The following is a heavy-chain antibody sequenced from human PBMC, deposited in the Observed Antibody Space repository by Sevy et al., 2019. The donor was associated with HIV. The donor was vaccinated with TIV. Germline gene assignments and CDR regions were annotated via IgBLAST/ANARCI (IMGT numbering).Heavy chain of an antibody. V-gene: IGHV1-69*13. J-gene: IGHJ4*02. D-gene: IGHD5-18*01. CDR2: IIPIFGTA. Sequence: ASVKVSCKASGGTFSSYAISWVRQAPGQGLEWMGGIIPIFGTANYAQKFQGIVTITADESTSTAYMELSSLRSEDTAVYYYASDGDVGYSYGYWGQGTLVTVSS. CDR3: ASDGDVGYSYGY. CDR1: GGTFSSYA.